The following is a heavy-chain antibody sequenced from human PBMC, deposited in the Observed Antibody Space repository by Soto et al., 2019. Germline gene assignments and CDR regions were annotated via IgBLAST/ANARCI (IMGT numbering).Heavy chain of an antibody. CDR3: AKDRVLLWFGEEIYCFDY. CDR2: ISGSGGST. J-gene: IGHJ4*02. D-gene: IGHD3-10*01. Sequence: GGSLRLSCAPSGFTFSSYAMRWLRQAPGKGLEWVSAISGSGGSTYYADSVKGRFTISRDNSKNTLYLQMNSLRAEDTAVYYCAKDRVLLWFGEEIYCFDYWGQGTLVTVSS. CDR1: GFTFSSYA. V-gene: IGHV3-23*01.